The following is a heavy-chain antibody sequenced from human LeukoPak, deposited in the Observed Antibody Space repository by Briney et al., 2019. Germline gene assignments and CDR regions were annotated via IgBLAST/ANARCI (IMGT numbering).Heavy chain of an antibody. Sequence: GGSLRLSRAASGFTFSSYPMHWVRQAPGKGLEWVAVISYDGSEKHYADPVKGRFTISRDNSKNTLYLQMNSLRAEDTAVYYCAREGSSGYYPYWGQGILVTVSS. CDR2: ISYDGSEK. CDR1: GFTFSSYP. D-gene: IGHD3-22*01. J-gene: IGHJ4*02. V-gene: IGHV3-30-3*01. CDR3: AREGSSGYYPY.